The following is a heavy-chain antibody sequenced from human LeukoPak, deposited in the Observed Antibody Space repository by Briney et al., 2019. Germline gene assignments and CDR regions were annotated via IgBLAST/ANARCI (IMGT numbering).Heavy chain of an antibody. Sequence: SETLSLTCTVSGGSISSHYWSWIRQPPGKGLEWIGYIYYSGSTNYNPSPKSRVTISVDTSKNQFSLKLSSVTAADTAVYYCERIVGAAVDYWGQGTLVTVSS. V-gene: IGHV4-59*11. D-gene: IGHD1-26*01. CDR2: IYYSGST. CDR3: ERIVGAAVDY. CDR1: GGSISSHY. J-gene: IGHJ4*02.